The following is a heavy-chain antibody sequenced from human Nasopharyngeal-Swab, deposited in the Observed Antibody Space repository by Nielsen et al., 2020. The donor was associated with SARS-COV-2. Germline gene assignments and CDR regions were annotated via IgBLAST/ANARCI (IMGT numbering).Heavy chain of an antibody. J-gene: IGHJ6*02. D-gene: IGHD3-9*01. V-gene: IGHV3-53*01. Sequence: WIRQPPGKGLEWVSVIYAGGTTYYADSVKGRFTISRDNSKNTLYLQMDGLRAEDTAVYYCARDYRLRYFDWSYYYYGMDVWGQGTTVTVSS. CDR3: ARDYRLRYFDWSYYYYGMDV. CDR2: IYAGGTT.